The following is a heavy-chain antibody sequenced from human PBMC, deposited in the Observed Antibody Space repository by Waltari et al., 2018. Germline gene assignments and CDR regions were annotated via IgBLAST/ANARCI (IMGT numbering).Heavy chain of an antibody. Sequence: QVQLQESGPGLLKHSGTLSLPCAVSGGSITDHLWWPWVRQAPGKGLEWISEIYHGGSANYNPSLKSRVTISVDKSKNQFSLRLTSVTAANTAVYYCARLGGGVKVGTTYADYWGQGTLVTVSP. D-gene: IGHD2-21*02. CDR3: ARLGGGVKVGTTYADY. CDR1: GGSITDHLW. CDR2: IYHGGSA. V-gene: IGHV4-4*02. J-gene: IGHJ4*02.